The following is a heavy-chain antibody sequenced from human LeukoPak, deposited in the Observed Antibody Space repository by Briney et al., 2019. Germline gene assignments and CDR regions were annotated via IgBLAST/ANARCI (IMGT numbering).Heavy chain of an antibody. Sequence: GSLRLSCAASGLAFSSYAMSWVRQAPGKGLKWVSTISVASNTFYADSVKGRFTISRDNSRNTVYLQMTSLRADDTAVYYCADYGVSGVRNNFYWGQGTLVTVSS. J-gene: IGHJ4*02. D-gene: IGHD3-3*01. CDR1: GLAFSSYA. CDR3: ADYGVSGVRNNFY. V-gene: IGHV3-23*01. CDR2: ISVASNT.